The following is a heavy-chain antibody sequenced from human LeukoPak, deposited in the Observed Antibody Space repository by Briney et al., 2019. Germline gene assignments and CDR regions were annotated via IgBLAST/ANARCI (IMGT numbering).Heavy chain of an antibody. Sequence: SETLSLTCTVSGGSISSNNYYWGWIRQPPGKGLEWIGSIYYSGSTYYNPSLKSRVTISVDTSKNQFSLKLSSVTAADTAVYYCATVENGYAGYYWGQGTLVTVSS. V-gene: IGHV4-39*07. CDR1: GGSISSNNYY. CDR3: ATVENGYAGYY. J-gene: IGHJ4*02. D-gene: IGHD5-12*01. CDR2: IYYSGST.